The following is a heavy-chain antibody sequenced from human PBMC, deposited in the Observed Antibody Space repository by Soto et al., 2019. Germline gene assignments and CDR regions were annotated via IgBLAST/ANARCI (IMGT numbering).Heavy chain of an antibody. CDR2: ISGSGTTI. CDR1: GFAFSNYY. Sequence: GGSLRLSCAASGFAFSNYYMTWIRQPPGKGLEWVSYISGSGTTIHYADSVKGRFTVSRDNARNSLYLQMNSLRAEDTAFYYCANDPYYYASGNWGQGTLVTVSS. CDR3: ANDPYYYASGN. D-gene: IGHD3-10*01. V-gene: IGHV3-11*01. J-gene: IGHJ4*02.